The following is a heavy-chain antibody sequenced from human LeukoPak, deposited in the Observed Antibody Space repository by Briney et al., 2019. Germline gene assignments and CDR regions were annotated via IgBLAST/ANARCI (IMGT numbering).Heavy chain of an antibody. Sequence: GGSLRLSCAASGFTFSSYGMHWVRQAPGKGLEWVAVISFDATNKYYADSVKGRFTISRDNSKNTLSLQMNTLRAEDTAVYYCAKDLHGVANPNYFDYWGQGTLVTVSS. J-gene: IGHJ4*02. CDR2: ISFDATNK. CDR1: GFTFSSYG. D-gene: IGHD2-15*01. V-gene: IGHV3-30*18. CDR3: AKDLHGVANPNYFDY.